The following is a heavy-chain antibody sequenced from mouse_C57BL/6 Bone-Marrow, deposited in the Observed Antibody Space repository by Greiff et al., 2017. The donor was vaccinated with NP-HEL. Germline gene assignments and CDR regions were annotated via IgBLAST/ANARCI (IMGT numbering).Heavy chain of an antibody. CDR3: ARRGAAQATSYYAMDY. V-gene: IGHV1-18*01. CDR1: GYTFTDYN. D-gene: IGHD3-2*02. CDR2: INPNNGGT. Sequence: EVQLQQSGPELVKPGASVKIPCKASGYTFTDYNMDWVKQSHGKSLEWIGDINPNNGGTIYNQKFKGKATLTVDKSSSTAYMELRSLTSEDTAVYYGARRGAAQATSYYAMDYWGQGTSVTVSS. J-gene: IGHJ4*01.